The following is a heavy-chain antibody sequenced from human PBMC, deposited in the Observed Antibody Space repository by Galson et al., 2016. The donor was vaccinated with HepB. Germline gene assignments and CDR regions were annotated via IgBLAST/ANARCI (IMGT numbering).Heavy chain of an antibody. CDR3: ARPVSADEGLGN. J-gene: IGHJ4*02. CDR1: GFSFGNSW. V-gene: IGHV3-7*01. D-gene: IGHD2-8*01. Sequence: SLRLSCAASGFSFGNSWMTWVRQAPEKGLEWVANIKPDGTTKNYVGSVRGRFTIARDNAKNSLYLQMNSLRPEDTATYYCARPVSADEGLGNWGQGTLVTVPS. CDR2: IKPDGTTK.